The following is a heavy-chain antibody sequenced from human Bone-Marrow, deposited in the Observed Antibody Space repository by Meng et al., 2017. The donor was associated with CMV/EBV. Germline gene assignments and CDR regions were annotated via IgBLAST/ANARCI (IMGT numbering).Heavy chain of an antibody. CDR1: GYSISSGYY. Sequence: SETLSLTCTVSGYSISSGYYWSWIRQPPGKELEWIATINHSGDTYFNPSLKSRVTISVDTSKNQFSLKLSSVTAADTAVYYCARAPRWRFDPWGQGTLVTVSS. V-gene: IGHV4-38-2*02. CDR2: INHSGDT. J-gene: IGHJ5*02. CDR3: ARAPRWRFDP. D-gene: IGHD3-3*01.